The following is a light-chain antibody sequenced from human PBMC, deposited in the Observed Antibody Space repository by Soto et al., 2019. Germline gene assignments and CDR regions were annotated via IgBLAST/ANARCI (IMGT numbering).Light chain of an antibody. CDR3: SSYTSSSTANYV. CDR1: SSDIGGYNY. V-gene: IGLV2-14*01. J-gene: IGLJ1*01. Sequence: QSALTQPASVSGSPGQSITISCTGTSSDIGGYNYVSWYQQHPGKAPKLMIYDVSNRPSGVSKRFSGSKSGNTASLTISGLQAEDEADYYCSSYTSSSTANYVVVTGTKVTV. CDR2: DVS.